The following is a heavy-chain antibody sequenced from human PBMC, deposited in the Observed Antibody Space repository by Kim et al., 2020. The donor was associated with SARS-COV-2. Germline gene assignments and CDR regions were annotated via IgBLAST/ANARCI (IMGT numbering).Heavy chain of an antibody. D-gene: IGHD1-26*01. Sequence: GGSLRLSCAASGFTFSSYGMHWVRQAPGKGLEWVAVISYDGSNKYYADSVKGRFTISRDNSKNTLYLQMNSLRAEDTAVYYCAKDFASGSSEYYYYYYM. CDR2: ISYDGSNK. J-gene: IGHJ6*03. V-gene: IGHV3-30*18. CDR1: GFTFSSYG. CDR3: AKDFASGSSEYYYYYYM.